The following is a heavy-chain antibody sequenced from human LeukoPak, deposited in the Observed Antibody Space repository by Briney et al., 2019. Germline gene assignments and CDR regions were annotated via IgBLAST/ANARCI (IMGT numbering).Heavy chain of an antibody. V-gene: IGHV3-48*04. J-gene: IGHJ4*02. CDR3: ARDPYNDYSGHPGY. CDR1: GFTFSSYS. Sequence: GGSLRLSCAASGFTFSSYSMDWVRQAPGKGLEWVSYISSSSSTIYYADSVRGRFTISRDNAKNSLYLQMNSLRAEDTAVHYCARDPYNDYSGHPGYWGQGTLVTVSS. D-gene: IGHD3-22*01. CDR2: ISSSSSTI.